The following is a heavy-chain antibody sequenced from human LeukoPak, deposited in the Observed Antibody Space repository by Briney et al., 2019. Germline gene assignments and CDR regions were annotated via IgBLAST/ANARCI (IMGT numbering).Heavy chain of an antibody. D-gene: IGHD6-13*01. J-gene: IGHJ3*02. CDR3: ARDWSSSSWYWRGAFDI. V-gene: IGHV3-66*01. Sequence: GGSLRLSCAASGFTVSSNYMSWVRQAPGKGLEWVSVIYSGGSTYYADSVKGRFTISRDNSKNTLYLQMNSLRAEDTAVYYCARDWSSSSWYWRGAFDIWGQGTMVTVSS. CDR2: IYSGGST. CDR1: GFTVSSNY.